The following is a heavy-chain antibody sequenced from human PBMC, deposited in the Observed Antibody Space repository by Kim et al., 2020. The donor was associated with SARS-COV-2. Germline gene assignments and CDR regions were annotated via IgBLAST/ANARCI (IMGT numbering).Heavy chain of an antibody. J-gene: IGHJ4*02. CDR2: GTT. CDR3: TTLTTVTAY. V-gene: IGHV3-15*06. Sequence: GTTSYAAPVKGRFTISRDDSKDPLYLQMNSLKTEDTAVYYCTTLTTVTAYWGQGTLVSVSS. D-gene: IGHD4-17*01.